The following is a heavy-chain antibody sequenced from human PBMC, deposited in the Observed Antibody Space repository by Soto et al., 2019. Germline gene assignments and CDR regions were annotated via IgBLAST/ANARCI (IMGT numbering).Heavy chain of an antibody. CDR1: GFTFNNYA. CDR2: ISNTGGGT. V-gene: IGHV3-23*01. J-gene: IGHJ4*02. CDR3: PKDRLAGNLDY. Sequence: WGSLRLSCAASGFTFNNYAMNWVRQAPGMGLEWVATISNTGGGTYYADSVKGRFTISRDNSKNTLYLQMSSLRVEDTAVYYCPKDRLAGNLDYWGQGTQVTVSS.